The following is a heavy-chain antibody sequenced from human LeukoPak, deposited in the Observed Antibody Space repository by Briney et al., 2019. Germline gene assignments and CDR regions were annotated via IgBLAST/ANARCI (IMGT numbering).Heavy chain of an antibody. Sequence: GGSLRLSCAASAFTFSSYAMSWVRQAPGKGLEWVSAISGSGGSTYYADSVKGRFTISRDNSKNTLYLQMNSLRAEDTAVYYCARGAAAGTDFDYWGQGTLVTVSS. V-gene: IGHV3-23*01. D-gene: IGHD6-13*01. CDR2: ISGSGGST. CDR1: AFTFSSYA. J-gene: IGHJ4*02. CDR3: ARGAAAGTDFDY.